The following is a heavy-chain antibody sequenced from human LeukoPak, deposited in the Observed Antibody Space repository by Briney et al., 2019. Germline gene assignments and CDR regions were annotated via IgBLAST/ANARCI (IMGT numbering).Heavy chain of an antibody. CDR2: INSDGSST. Sequence: GGSLRLSCAASGFTFSSYWMHWVRHAPGKGLVWVSRINSDGSSTSYADSVKGRFTISRDNAKNTLYLQMNSLRAEDTAVYYCARVMSSSWYYYYYGMDVWGQGTTVTVSS. V-gene: IGHV3-74*01. CDR1: GFTFSSYW. CDR3: ARVMSSSWYYYYYGMDV. D-gene: IGHD6-13*01. J-gene: IGHJ6*02.